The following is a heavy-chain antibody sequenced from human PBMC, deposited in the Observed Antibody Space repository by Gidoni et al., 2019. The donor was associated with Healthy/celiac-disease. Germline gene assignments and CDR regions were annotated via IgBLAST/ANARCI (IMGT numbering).Heavy chain of an antibody. J-gene: IGHJ6*02. CDR3: ASGWYSRPGYYYGMDV. D-gene: IGHD6-13*01. CDR1: VFTFSPSY. CDR2: IRSSGSTI. Sequence: QVQLVESGGGLVKPGGSLRLSCAAYVFTFSPSYMSWIRQAPGKGLEWVAYIRSSGSTICYADSVKGRFTISRDNAKNSLYLQMNSLRAEDTAVYYCASGWYSRPGYYYGMDVWGQGTTVTVSS. V-gene: IGHV3-11*01.